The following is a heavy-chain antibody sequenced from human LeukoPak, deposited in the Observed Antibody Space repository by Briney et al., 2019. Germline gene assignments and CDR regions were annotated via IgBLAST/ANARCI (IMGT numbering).Heavy chain of an antibody. D-gene: IGHD6-13*01. CDR1: GYTFTSYY. V-gene: IGHV1-46*01. CDR2: INPSGGST. Sequence: ASVKLSCKASGYTFTSYYMHWVRQAPGQGLEWMGIINPSGGSTSYAQKFQGRVTMTRDTSTSTVYMELTSLRSEDTAVYYCARAAAAGRHAPPVGYWGQGTPVTVSS. J-gene: IGHJ4*02. CDR3: ARAAAAGRHAPPVGY.